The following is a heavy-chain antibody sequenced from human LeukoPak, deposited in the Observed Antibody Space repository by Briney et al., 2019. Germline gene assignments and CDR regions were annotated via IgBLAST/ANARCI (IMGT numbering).Heavy chain of an antibody. CDR2: KYNNESP. CDR1: GGFNRIGSDH. D-gene: IGHD2-15*01. J-gene: IGHJ6*03. Sequence: SETLSLTCTLSGGFNRIGSDHWPWIPQPAGKGLEWIGRKYNNESPHYNPALKSRVTISVDTSKNQFSLKLSSVTAADTAVYYCARDIVVVAATNYYYYYYMDGWGKGTTVTISS. CDR3: ARDIVVVAATNYYYYYYMDG. V-gene: IGHV4-61*02.